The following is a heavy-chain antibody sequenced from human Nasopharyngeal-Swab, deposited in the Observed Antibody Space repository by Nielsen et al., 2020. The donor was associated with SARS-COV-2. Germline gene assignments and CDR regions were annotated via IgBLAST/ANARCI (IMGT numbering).Heavy chain of an antibody. CDR2: INHSGST. V-gene: IGHV4-34*01. D-gene: IGHD3-3*01. J-gene: IGHJ4*02. CDR3: ARDGVLSPIDY. Sequence: WIRQPPGKGLEWIGEINHSGSTNYNPSLKSRVTISEDTSKNQFSLKMRSVTAADTATYYCARDGVLSPIDYWGQGTLVTVSS.